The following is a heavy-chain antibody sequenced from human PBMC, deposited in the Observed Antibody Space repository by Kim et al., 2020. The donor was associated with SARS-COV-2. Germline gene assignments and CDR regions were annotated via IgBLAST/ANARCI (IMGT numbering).Heavy chain of an antibody. CDR3: ATMVRGAFYDY. J-gene: IGHJ4*02. CDR2: IYHSGGT. Sequence: SETLSLTCTLTRASISTSYWWSCVRQSPGKALEWIREIYHSGGTNYNPSLKSRVTISMDKPKNQFSLKVNSVTATDTAVYYCATMVRGAFYDYWGQGRLITVSS. CDR1: RASISTSYW. D-gene: IGHD3-10*01. V-gene: IGHV4-4*02.